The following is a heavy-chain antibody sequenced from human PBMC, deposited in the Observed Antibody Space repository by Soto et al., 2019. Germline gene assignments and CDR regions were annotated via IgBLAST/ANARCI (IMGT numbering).Heavy chain of an antibody. CDR3: ARAKSPYYDYIWGSYRSIPFDY. Sequence: GSLRLSCAASGFTFSSYGMHWVRQAPGKGLEWVAVIWYDGSNKYYADSVKGRFTISRDNSKNTLYLQMNSLRAEDTAVYYCARAKSPYYDYIWGSYRSIPFDYWGQGTLVTVSS. CDR1: GFTFSSYG. V-gene: IGHV3-33*01. D-gene: IGHD3-16*02. J-gene: IGHJ4*02. CDR2: IWYDGSNK.